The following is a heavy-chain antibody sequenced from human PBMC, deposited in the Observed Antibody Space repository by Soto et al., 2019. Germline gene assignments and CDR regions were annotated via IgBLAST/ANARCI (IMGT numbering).Heavy chain of an antibody. J-gene: IGHJ6*02. CDR3: AREGGYSRYTDYYYYVMDV. D-gene: IGHD5-18*01. V-gene: IGHV1-69*04. CDR2: IIPILGIA. Sequence: SVKVSCKASGGTFSSYTISWARQAPGQGLEWMGRIIPILGIANYAQKFQGRVTITADKSTSTAYMELSSLRSEDTAVYYCAREGGYSRYTDYYYYVMDVWGQGTTVTVSS. CDR1: GGTFSSYT.